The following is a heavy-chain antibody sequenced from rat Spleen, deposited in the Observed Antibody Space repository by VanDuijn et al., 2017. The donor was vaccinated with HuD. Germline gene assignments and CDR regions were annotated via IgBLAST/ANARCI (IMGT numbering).Heavy chain of an antibody. V-gene: IGHV3-1*01. J-gene: IGHJ2*01. CDR2: ISYSGIT. Sequence: EVQLQESGPGLVKPSQSLSLTCSVTGNSITSNHWGWIRKFPGNKMEWMGYISYSGITSYNPSLKSRISITRDTSKNQFFLQLNSVTTEDTAMYFCARYNNSFDYWGQGVMVTVSS. CDR1: GNSITSNH. CDR3: ARYNNSFDY. D-gene: IGHD1-10*01.